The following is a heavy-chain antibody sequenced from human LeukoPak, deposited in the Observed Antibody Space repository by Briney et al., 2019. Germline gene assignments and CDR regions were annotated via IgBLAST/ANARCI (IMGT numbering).Heavy chain of an antibody. CDR3: ATQGRSGILGI. D-gene: IGHD3-3*01. Sequence: GGSLRLSCAASGFTLSSYEMNWVRQAPGKGLECVSYISSSGSTIYYADSVKGRFTISRDNAKNSLYLQMNSLRAEDTAVYYCATQGRSGILGIWGQGTMVTVSS. J-gene: IGHJ3*02. CDR1: GFTLSSYE. CDR2: ISSSGSTI. V-gene: IGHV3-48*03.